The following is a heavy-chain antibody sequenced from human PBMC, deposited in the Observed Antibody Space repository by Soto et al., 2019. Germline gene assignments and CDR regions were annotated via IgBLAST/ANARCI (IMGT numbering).Heavy chain of an antibody. J-gene: IGHJ5*02. Sequence: QVQLVQSGAEVKKPGASVKVSCKASGYRVASYGISLVRQAPGQGLEWMGWISVYNGNATYEENFQDRVTMTTDTSTSTAYMELRSMRSDDTAVYFCARTAIGDPNWFDPWGHGTLVPVSS. CDR1: GYRVASYG. D-gene: IGHD4-17*01. CDR2: ISVYNGNA. CDR3: ARTAIGDPNWFDP. V-gene: IGHV1-18*01.